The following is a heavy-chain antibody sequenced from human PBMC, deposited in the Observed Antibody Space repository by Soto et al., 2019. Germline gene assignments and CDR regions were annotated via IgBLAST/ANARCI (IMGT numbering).Heavy chain of an antibody. J-gene: IGHJ6*02. CDR2: IYPGDSDT. D-gene: IGHD2-15*01. V-gene: IGHV5-51*01. CDR1: GYSFTSYW. CDR3: ARLRYCSGGSCYSYYYYYGMDV. Sequence: SCKGSGYSFTSYWIGWVRQMPGKGLEWMGIIYPGDSDTRYSPSFQGQVTISADKSISTAYLQWSSLKASDTAMYYCARLRYCSGGSCYSYYYYYGMDVWGPGTTVTVSS.